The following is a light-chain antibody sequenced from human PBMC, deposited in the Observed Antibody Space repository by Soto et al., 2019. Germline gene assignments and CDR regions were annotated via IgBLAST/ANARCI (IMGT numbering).Light chain of an antibody. CDR2: GAS. CDR3: QQYDSWT. Sequence: EIVLTQSPGTLSLSPGERATLSCRASQSVSSSYLAWYQQKPGQAPRLLIYGASSRATGIPDRFSGSGSGTDFTLTISRLEPEDFAVYYCQQYDSWTFGQGTKVDIX. CDR1: QSVSSSY. V-gene: IGKV3-20*01. J-gene: IGKJ1*01.